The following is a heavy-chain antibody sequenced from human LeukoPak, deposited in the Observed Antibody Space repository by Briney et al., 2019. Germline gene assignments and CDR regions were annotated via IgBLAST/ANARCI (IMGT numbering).Heavy chain of an antibody. CDR1: GDSISGSNYH. CDR3: AREPGA. CDR2: VHHTGRA. V-gene: IGHV4-39*07. Sequence: PSETPSLTCTVSGDSISGSNYHCGWVRQPPGKGLEWLGTVHHTGRAFYNPSLRGRTTVSVDTSKNQFSLKLPSVTAADMAVYYCAREPGAWGQGTLVTVSS. J-gene: IGHJ5*02.